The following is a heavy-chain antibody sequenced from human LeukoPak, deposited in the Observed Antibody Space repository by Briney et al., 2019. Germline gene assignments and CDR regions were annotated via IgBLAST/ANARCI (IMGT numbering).Heavy chain of an antibody. D-gene: IGHD1-26*01. Sequence: GGSLRLSCSASGFTFSRYAMHWVRQAPGKGLEYVSGINDNGGRTHYGDSVKGRFSISRDNSKNTLHLQMSTLRAEDTALYYCVKDVGGSYAFDYWGQGTLVTVSS. CDR3: VKDVGGSYAFDY. J-gene: IGHJ4*02. CDR1: GFTFSRYA. V-gene: IGHV3-64D*09. CDR2: INDNGGRT.